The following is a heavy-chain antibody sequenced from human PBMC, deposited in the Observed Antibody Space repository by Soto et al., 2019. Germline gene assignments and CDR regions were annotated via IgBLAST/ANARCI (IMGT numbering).Heavy chain of an antibody. CDR2: ISGSGGST. CDR1: GFTFSSYA. Sequence: EVQLLESGGGLVQPGGSLRLSCAASGFTFSSYAMSWVRQAPGKGLEWVSAISGSGGSTYYADSVKGRFTISRDNSKNTLYLQMNSLRAEDTAVYYCANGYGDNPDAFDIWGQGTMVTVSS. V-gene: IGHV3-23*01. J-gene: IGHJ3*02. CDR3: ANGYGDNPDAFDI. D-gene: IGHD4-17*01.